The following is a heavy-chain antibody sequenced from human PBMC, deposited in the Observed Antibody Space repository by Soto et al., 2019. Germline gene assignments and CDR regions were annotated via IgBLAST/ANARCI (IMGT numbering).Heavy chain of an antibody. CDR1: GFTFSSYC. CDR3: ARDYGDYDFDAFDI. D-gene: IGHD4-17*01. CDR2: IKQDGSEK. J-gene: IGHJ3*02. V-gene: IGHV3-7*01. Sequence: GGFLRFSCAASGFTFSSYCRSWVRQTPGKGLEWVSNIKQDGSEKYYVDSVKGRFTISRDNAKNSLYLQMNSLRAEDTAVYYCARDYGDYDFDAFDIWGQGTMVTVSS.